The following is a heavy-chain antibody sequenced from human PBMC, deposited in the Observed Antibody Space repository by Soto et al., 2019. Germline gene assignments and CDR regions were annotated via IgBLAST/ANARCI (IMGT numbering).Heavy chain of an antibody. D-gene: IGHD2-8*01. CDR3: VRDILYSDCFVYFDY. J-gene: IGHJ4*02. Sequence: GGSLRLSCVASGFTFSSYYMTWVRQAPGEGLEWVANMNQDGSEKYYVDSVKGRFIISRDNAENSLYLEVSSLRADDTAVYYCVRDILYSDCFVYFDYWGQGTLVTVSS. CDR1: GFTFSSYY. V-gene: IGHV3-7*05. CDR2: MNQDGSEK.